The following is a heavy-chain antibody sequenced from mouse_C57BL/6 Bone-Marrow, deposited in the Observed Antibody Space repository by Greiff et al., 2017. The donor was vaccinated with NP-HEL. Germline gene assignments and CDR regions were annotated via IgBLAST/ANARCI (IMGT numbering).Heavy chain of an antibody. V-gene: IGHV1-63*01. Sequence: QVQLQQSGAELVRPGTSVKMSCKASGYTFTNYWIGWAKQRPGHGLEWIGDIYPGGGYTNYNEKFKGKATLTADKSSSTAYMQFSSLTSEDSAIYYCSRRELPRRDYAIDYWGQGTSVTVSS. CDR3: SRRELPRRDYAIDY. CDR1: GYTFTNYW. CDR2: IYPGGGYT. J-gene: IGHJ4*01. D-gene: IGHD2-1*01.